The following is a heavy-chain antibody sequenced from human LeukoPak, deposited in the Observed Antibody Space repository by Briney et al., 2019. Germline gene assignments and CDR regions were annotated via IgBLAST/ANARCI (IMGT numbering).Heavy chain of an antibody. Sequence: GASVKVSYKASGGTFSSYAISWVRQAPGQGLVWMGGIIPIFGTANYAQKFQGRVTITADKSTSTAYMELSSLRSEDTAVYYCARDRSPLWFGEFETPYYYYGMDVWGKGTTVTVSS. CDR1: GGTFSSYA. V-gene: IGHV1-69*06. CDR3: ARDRSPLWFGEFETPYYYYGMDV. D-gene: IGHD3-10*01. CDR2: IIPIFGTA. J-gene: IGHJ6*04.